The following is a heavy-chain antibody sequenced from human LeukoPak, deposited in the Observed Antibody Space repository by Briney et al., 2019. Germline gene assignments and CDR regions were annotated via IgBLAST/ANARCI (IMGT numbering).Heavy chain of an antibody. CDR2: IHYSGST. D-gene: IGHD2/OR15-2a*01. CDR3: ARAGFYASVNQYYYYYYMNV. Sequence: SETLSLTCTVSGGSIGSYYWSWVRQPPGKGLEWIGYIHYSGSTNYNPSLKSRVTTSIDTSKNQFSLKVTSVTAADAAVYYCARAGFYASVNQYYYYYYMNVWGTGTTVTVSS. V-gene: IGHV4-59*01. J-gene: IGHJ6*03. CDR1: GGSIGSYY.